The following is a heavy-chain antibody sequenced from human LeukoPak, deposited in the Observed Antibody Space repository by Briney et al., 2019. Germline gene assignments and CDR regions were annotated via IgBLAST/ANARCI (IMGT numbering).Heavy chain of an antibody. V-gene: IGHV4-4*07. CDR3: ARDTYYYDSSGYYFFDY. D-gene: IGHD3-22*01. CDR1: GGSISSYY. J-gene: IGHJ4*02. CDR2: IYTSGST. Sequence: SETLSLTCTVSGGSISSYYWSWIRQPAGKGLEWIGRIYTSGSTNYNPSLKSRVTMSVDTSKNQFSLKLSSVTAADTAMYYCARDTYYYDSSGYYFFDYWGQGTLVTVSS.